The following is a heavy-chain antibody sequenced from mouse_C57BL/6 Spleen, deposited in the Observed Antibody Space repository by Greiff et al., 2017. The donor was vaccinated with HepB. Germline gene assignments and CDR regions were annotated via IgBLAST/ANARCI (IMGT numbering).Heavy chain of an antibody. V-gene: IGHV5-9-1*02. D-gene: IGHD2-3*01. J-gene: IGHJ4*01. Sequence: EVQLVESGEGLVKPGGSLKLSCAASGFTFSSYAMSWVRQTPEKRLEWVAYISSGGDYIYYADTVKGRFTISRDNARNTLYLQMSSLKSEDTALYYCTRGGLLRDAMDYWGQGTSVTVSS. CDR3: TRGGLLRDAMDY. CDR2: ISSGGDYI. CDR1: GFTFSSYA.